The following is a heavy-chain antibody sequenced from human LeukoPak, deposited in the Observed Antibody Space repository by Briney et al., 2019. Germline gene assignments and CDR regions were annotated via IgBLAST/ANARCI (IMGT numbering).Heavy chain of an antibody. CDR3: ARGPHRRTYDRDNWFDP. D-gene: IGHD3-3*01. CDR1: GYTFTSYY. V-gene: IGHV1-46*01. CDR2: INPSGDNT. Sequence: GASVKVSCKVSGYTFTSYYMYWVRQAPGQGLEWMGIINPSGDNTNYAQKFQGRVTMTRDMSTTTVYMELSSLRSEDTAVYYCARGPHRRTYDRDNWFDPWGQGTLVTVSS. J-gene: IGHJ5*02.